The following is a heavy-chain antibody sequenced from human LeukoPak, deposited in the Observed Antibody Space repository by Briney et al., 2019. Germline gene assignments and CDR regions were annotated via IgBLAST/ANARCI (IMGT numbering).Heavy chain of an antibody. CDR1: GGSISSGDYY. Sequence: SETLSLTCTVSGGSISSGDYYWSWIRQPPGKGLEWIGYIYYSGSTYYNPSLKSRVTISVDTSKNQFSLKLSSVTAADTAVYYCARATSGYYDSSGYYFFHYGMDVWGQGTTVTVSS. CDR2: IYYSGST. D-gene: IGHD3-22*01. V-gene: IGHV4-30-4*01. CDR3: ARATSGYYDSSGYYFFHYGMDV. J-gene: IGHJ6*02.